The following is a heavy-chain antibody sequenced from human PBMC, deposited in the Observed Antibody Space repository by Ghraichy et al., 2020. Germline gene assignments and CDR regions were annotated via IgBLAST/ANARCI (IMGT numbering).Heavy chain of an antibody. CDR2: INPNSGGT. CDR1: GYTFTGYY. CDR3: ARTYYDSSGYYLDFGAFDI. D-gene: IGHD3-22*01. Sequence: ASVKVSCKASGYTFTGYYMHWVRQAPGQGLEWMGWINPNSGGTNYAQKFQGWVTMTRDTSISTAYMELSRLRSDDTAVYYCARTYYDSSGYYLDFGAFDIWGQGTMVTVSS. V-gene: IGHV1-2*04. J-gene: IGHJ3*02.